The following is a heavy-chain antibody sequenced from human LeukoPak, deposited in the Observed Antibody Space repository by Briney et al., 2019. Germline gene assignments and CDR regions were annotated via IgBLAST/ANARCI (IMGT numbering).Heavy chain of an antibody. D-gene: IGHD1-26*01. J-gene: IGHJ4*02. Sequence: KPSETLSLTCAVYGGSFSGYYWSWIRQPPGKGLEWIGEINHSGSTNYNPSLKSRVTISVDTSKNQFSLKLSSVTAADTAMYYCARVRFIVGATHSFDYWGQGTLVTVSS. CDR3: ARVRFIVGATHSFDY. CDR1: GGSFSGYY. V-gene: IGHV4-34*01. CDR2: INHSGST.